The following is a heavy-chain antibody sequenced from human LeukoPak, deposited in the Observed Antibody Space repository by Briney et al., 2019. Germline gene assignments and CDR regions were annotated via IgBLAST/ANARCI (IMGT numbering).Heavy chain of an antibody. J-gene: IGHJ4*02. CDR2: IYYSGST. D-gene: IGHD5-24*01. CDR3: ARGGDGYNSGDY. CDR1: GGSISSGGYY. Sequence: SETLSLTCTVSGGSISSGGYYWSWIRQHPGKGLEWIGYIYYSGSTYYNPSLKSRVTISVDTSKNQFSLKLSSVTAADTAVYCCARGGDGYNSGDYWGQGTLVTVSS. V-gene: IGHV4-31*03.